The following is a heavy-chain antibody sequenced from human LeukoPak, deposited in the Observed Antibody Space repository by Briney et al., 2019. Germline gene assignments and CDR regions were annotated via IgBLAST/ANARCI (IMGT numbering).Heavy chain of an antibody. J-gene: IGHJ3*02. Sequence: GGSLRLSCAASGFTFSSYEMNWVRQAPGKGLEWVSYISSSGSTIYYADSVKGRFTISRDNSKNMLYLQINSLRADDTAVYYCARETTVTFPDAFDIWGQGTMVTVSS. V-gene: IGHV3-48*03. CDR2: ISSSGSTI. D-gene: IGHD4-17*01. CDR3: ARETTVTFPDAFDI. CDR1: GFTFSSYE.